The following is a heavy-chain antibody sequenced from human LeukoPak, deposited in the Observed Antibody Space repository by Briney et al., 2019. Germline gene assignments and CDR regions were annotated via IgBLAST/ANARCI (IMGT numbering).Heavy chain of an antibody. J-gene: IGHJ3*01. CDR1: GFTFSTST. Sequence: GGSLRLSCVASGFTFSTSTMGWVRQAPGKGLEWVSVMSDSGTRTHYADSVRGRFTISRDNSKNTLYLQMNSLRGEDTAVYYCAKVVNYVAPFDVWGQGTMVTVSS. CDR3: AKVVNYVAPFDV. V-gene: IGHV3-23*01. CDR2: MSDSGTRT. D-gene: IGHD3-10*02.